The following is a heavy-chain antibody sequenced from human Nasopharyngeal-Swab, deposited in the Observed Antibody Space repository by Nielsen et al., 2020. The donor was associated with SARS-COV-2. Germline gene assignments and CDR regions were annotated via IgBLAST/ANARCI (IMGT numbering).Heavy chain of an antibody. V-gene: IGHV7-4-1*02. CDR3: ARENQEYANIWIDY. Sequence: ASVKVSCKASGYTFTSYVLNWVRQAPGQGPEYIGWISTKTGAPTYAQAFTGRFVISLDTSVSTTYLQISSLKADDTAVYYCARENQEYANIWIDYWGQGTQVTVSS. D-gene: IGHD1-1*01. J-gene: IGHJ4*02. CDR2: ISTKTGAP. CDR1: GYTFTSYV.